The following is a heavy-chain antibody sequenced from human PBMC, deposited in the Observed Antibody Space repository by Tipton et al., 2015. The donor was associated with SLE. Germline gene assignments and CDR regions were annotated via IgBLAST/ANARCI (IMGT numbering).Heavy chain of an antibody. CDR1: GDSISSGGYF. Sequence: TLSLTCTVSGDSISSGGYFWSWIRQHPGKGLEWIGNMYYSGSTYYSPSLKSRVTISVDTSKNQFSLKLSSVTAADTAVYYCARDVEGSVWYFDLWGRGTLVTVSS. CDR3: ARDVEGSVWYFDL. J-gene: IGHJ2*01. CDR2: MYYSGST. V-gene: IGHV4-31*03.